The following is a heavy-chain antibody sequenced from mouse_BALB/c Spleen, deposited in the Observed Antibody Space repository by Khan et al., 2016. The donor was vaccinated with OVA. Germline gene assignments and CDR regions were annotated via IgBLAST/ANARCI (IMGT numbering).Heavy chain of an antibody. CDR3: AARSLYYDVSNVEGYYFDY. Sequence: EVQLQESGPGLVKPSQSLSLTCTVTGYSITSDYAWNWIRQFPGNKLEWMGYISYSGSTAYNPSLKSRISITRATSKNQVFLQLNSVTTEDKATYYCAARSLYYDVSNVEGYYFDYGGQGTTLTVSS. CDR2: ISYSGST. D-gene: IGHD1-1*01. V-gene: IGHV3-2*02. J-gene: IGHJ2*01. CDR1: GYSITSDYA.